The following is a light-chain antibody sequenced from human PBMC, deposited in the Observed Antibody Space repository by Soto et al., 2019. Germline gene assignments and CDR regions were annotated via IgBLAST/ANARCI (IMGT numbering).Light chain of an antibody. CDR3: SSYTSIDTWV. CDR2: DVS. CDR1: SSDVGGYNY. Sequence: QSVLTQPASVSGSPGQSITITCTGTSSDVGGYNYVSWHQQHPGKAPKVLISDVSNRPSGISNRFSGSKSGNTASLTISGLQAEDEADYYCSSYTSIDTWVFGTGTKVTVL. J-gene: IGLJ1*01. V-gene: IGLV2-14*03.